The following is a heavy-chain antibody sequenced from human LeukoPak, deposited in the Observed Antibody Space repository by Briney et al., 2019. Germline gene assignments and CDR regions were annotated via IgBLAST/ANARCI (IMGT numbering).Heavy chain of an antibody. J-gene: IGHJ4*02. CDR3: AREGSGYPY. CDR1: GYTFTGYY. CDR2: INPNSGDT. Sequence: ASVTVSCKASGYTFTGYYMHWVRQAPAQGLEWMGWINPNSGDTNYAQKFQGRVTMTRDTSISTAYMEVSRLRSDDTAVFYCAREGSGYPYWGQGTLVTVSS. V-gene: IGHV1-2*02. D-gene: IGHD3-22*01.